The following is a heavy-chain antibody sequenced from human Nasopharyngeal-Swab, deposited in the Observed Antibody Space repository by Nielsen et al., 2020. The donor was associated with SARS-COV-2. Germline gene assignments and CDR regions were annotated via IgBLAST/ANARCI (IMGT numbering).Heavy chain of an antibody. V-gene: IGHV3-15*01. Sequence: GGPLRLSFEASGFTLITAWMSWVRKAPGKGLKWFGRIKSKTEGGTTDYDAPVKGRSTISRDHTKNTLYLQMNILKTEDTAVYYCTRGGLYGMDVWGQGTTVTVSS. CDR1: GFTLITAW. J-gene: IGHJ6*02. D-gene: IGHD3-16*01. CDR3: TRGGLYGMDV. CDR2: IKSKTEGGTT.